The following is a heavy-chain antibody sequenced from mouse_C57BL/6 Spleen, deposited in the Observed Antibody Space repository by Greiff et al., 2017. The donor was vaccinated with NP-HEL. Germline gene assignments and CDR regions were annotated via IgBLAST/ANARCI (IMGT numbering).Heavy chain of an antibody. CDR2: IDPETGGT. CDR1: GYTFTDYE. D-gene: IGHD1-1*01. J-gene: IGHJ2*01. CDR3: TREDTVVAYYFDY. V-gene: IGHV1-15*01. Sequence: VQLQESGAELVRPGASVTLSCKASGYTFTDYEMHWVQQTPVHGLEWIGAIDPETGGTAYNQKFKGQAILTADKSSSTAYMQLRSLTSEDSAVYYCTREDTVVAYYFDYWGQGTTLTVSS.